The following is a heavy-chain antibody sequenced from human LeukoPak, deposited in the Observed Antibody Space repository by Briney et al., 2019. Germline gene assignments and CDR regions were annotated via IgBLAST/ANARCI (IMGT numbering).Heavy chain of an antibody. V-gene: IGHV5-51*01. CDR2: IYPGDSDT. CDR1: GYNFTNYW. Sequence: GESLQISFKGSGYNFTNYWIAWVRPMPGKGLEWMGIIYPGDSDTRYSPSFQGQVTISADKSISTAYLQWSRLKASDTAIYFCARHKLNYGDSPPYCDSSGQGTLVTASP. J-gene: IGHJ4*02. CDR3: ARHKLNYGDSPPYCDS. D-gene: IGHD4-17*01.